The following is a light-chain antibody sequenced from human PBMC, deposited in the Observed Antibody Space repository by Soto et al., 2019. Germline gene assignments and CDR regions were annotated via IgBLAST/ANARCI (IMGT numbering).Light chain of an antibody. CDR2: DDN. CDR1: ASNIGNNS. V-gene: IGLV1-51*01. CDR3: GTWDTSLPACV. Sequence: QSVLTQPPSVSAASGQRVTISCSGSASNIGNNSVSWYQQLPGAAPKLLIYDDNNRSSGIPNRFSGSKSGTSATLGITGLQTGDEADYYCGTWDTSLPACVFGPGNKVTVL. J-gene: IGLJ1*01.